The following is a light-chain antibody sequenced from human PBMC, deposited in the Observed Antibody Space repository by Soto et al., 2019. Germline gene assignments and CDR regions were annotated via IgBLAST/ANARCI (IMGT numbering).Light chain of an antibody. J-gene: IGKJ2*01. CDR2: TAS. CDR1: QSISSY. CDR3: QQSYSTPYT. V-gene: IGKV1-39*01. Sequence: DIQMTQSPSSLSASVGDRVTITCRASQSISSYLNWYQQKPGQAPQLLIYTASSLQTGVPSRFSGSGSGTDFTLTISSLQPEDFATYYCQQSYSTPYTFGQGTKLEIK.